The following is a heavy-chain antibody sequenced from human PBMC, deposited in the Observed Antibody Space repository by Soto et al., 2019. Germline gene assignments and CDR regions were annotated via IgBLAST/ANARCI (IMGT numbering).Heavy chain of an antibody. CDR2: LDYSGTP. CDR1: GGSISSSSYY. V-gene: IGHV4-39*01. J-gene: IGHJ5*02. CDR3: ARKSPDYLGSVGLLDP. Sequence: PSETLSLPCTVSGGSISSSSYYWVWTRQPPGMGLGGIGRLDYSGTPYYNPSLKSRVTISVETCKHQFSLTLKSVTAADTAVYYCARKSPDYLGSVGLLDPWGQGAQVTV. D-gene: IGHD1-26*01.